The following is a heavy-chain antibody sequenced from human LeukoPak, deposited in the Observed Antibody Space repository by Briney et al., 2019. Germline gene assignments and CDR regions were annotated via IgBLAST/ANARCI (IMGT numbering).Heavy chain of an antibody. J-gene: IGHJ6*03. Sequence: GASVKVSCKASGGTFMTDVFSWVRQAPGQALEWMGGIIPISDSPHSAQRFQGRVTITADKSTSTVNMELSNLTSEDTAVYYCARDREGYGYYYYYYMDVWGKGTTVTVSS. CDR3: ARDREGYGYYYYYYMDV. D-gene: IGHD5-18*01. CDR2: IIPISDSP. CDR1: GGTFMTDV. V-gene: IGHV1-69*06.